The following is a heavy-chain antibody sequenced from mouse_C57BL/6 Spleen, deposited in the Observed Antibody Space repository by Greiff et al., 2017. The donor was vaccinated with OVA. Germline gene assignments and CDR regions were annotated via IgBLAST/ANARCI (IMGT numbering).Heavy chain of an antibody. CDR1: GFSLTSYG. D-gene: IGHD1-1*01. CDR2: IWSGGST. CDR3: ARTPTVGARGYFDV. Sequence: VKLQESGPGLVQPSQSLSITCTVSGFSLTSYGVHWVRQSPGKGLEWLGVIWSGGSTDYNAAFISRLSISKDNSKSQVFFKMNSLQADDTAIYYCARTPTVGARGYFDVWGTGTTVTVSS. J-gene: IGHJ1*03. V-gene: IGHV2-2*01.